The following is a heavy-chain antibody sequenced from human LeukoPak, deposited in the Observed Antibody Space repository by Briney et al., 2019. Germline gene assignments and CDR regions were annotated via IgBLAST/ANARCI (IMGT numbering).Heavy chain of an antibody. D-gene: IGHD7-27*01. J-gene: IGHJ6*03. Sequence: PGGSLRLSCAVSAFSLGSNYMTWVRQAPGKGREWVSFISTSSSYIYYADSVKGRFTISRDNAKNSLYLQMNSLRAEDTAVYYCARDGSTPWGYYMDVWGKGTTVTISS. CDR1: AFSLGSNY. CDR2: ISTSSSYI. V-gene: IGHV3-21*01. CDR3: ARDGSTPWGYYMDV.